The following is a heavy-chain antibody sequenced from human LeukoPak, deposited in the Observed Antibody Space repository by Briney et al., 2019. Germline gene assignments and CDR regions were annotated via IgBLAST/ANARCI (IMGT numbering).Heavy chain of an antibody. CDR1: GFTVSDYY. V-gene: IGHV3-74*01. D-gene: IGHD5-12*01. CDR3: VRDGDAYDFDL. CDR2: IKSDGSWT. Sequence: PGGSLRLSCAASGFTVSDYYMIWVRQAPGKGLMWVSRIKSDGSWTNYADSVRGRFTISRDNAKNTLFLQMVGLRAEDTAIYYCVRDGDAYDFDLWGQGILVTVSS. J-gene: IGHJ4*02.